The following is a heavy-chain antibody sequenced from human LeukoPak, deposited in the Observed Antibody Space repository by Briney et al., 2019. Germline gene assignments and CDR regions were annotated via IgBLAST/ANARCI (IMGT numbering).Heavy chain of an antibody. CDR1: GYSISSGYY. J-gene: IGHJ4*02. D-gene: IGHD5-12*01. Sequence: PSETLSLTCSVSGYSISSGYYWGWIRQPPGMGLEWIGNIYHSGSTYYNPSLKSRVTVSLDTSKNQFSLKLSSVTAADTAVYYCARKDPGYSGYSDFDYWGQGTLVTVSS. CDR3: ARKDPGYSGYSDFDY. V-gene: IGHV4-38-2*02. CDR2: IYHSGST.